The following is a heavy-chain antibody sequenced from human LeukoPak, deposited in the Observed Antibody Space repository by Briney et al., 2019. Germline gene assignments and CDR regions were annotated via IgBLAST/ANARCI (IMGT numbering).Heavy chain of an antibody. CDR1: GFTFSSYA. J-gene: IGHJ4*02. CDR3: AKDATASPYFHWFDN. Sequence: GGSLRLSCAASGFTFSSYAMNRVRQAPGKGLERVAGISSGDRTFHAESVKGRFTISRDKSKDTLYLQMNSLRAEDTAVYYCAKDATASPYFHWFDNWGQGTQVIVSS. D-gene: IGHD3-9*01. V-gene: IGHV3-23*01. CDR2: ISSGDRT.